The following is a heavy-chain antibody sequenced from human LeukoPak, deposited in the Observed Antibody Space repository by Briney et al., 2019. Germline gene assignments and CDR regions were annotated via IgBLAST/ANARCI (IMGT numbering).Heavy chain of an antibody. Sequence: SGGSLRLSCAASGFTFSSYAMNWVRQAPGKGLEWVSAISGSGGSTYYADSVKGRFTISRDNSKNTLYLQMNSLRAEDTAVYYCAKGVTVTTPYWFDPWGQGTLVTVSS. CDR2: ISGSGGST. D-gene: IGHD4-11*01. CDR1: GFTFSSYA. CDR3: AKGVTVTTPYWFDP. V-gene: IGHV3-23*01. J-gene: IGHJ5*02.